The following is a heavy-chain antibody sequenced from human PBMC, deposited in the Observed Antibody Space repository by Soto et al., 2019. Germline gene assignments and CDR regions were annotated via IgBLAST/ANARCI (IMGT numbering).Heavy chain of an antibody. Sequence: EVQLVESGGGLVKPGGSLRLSCAASGFTFSSYDMNWVRQAPGKGLEYVSSITTSGSSIYYGDSVRGRFTISRDNAKNSLFLQRDSLRAEDTAVYYCVRCGTAPMLRHNGFEPWGQGTLVTVSS. V-gene: IGHV3-21*01. CDR1: GFTFSSYD. CDR3: VRCGTAPMLRHNGFEP. D-gene: IGHD2-8*01. CDR2: ITTSGSSI. J-gene: IGHJ5*02.